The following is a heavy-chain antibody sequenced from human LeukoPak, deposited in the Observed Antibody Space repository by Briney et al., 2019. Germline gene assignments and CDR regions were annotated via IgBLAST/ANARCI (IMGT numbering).Heavy chain of an antibody. J-gene: IGHJ3*02. Sequence: SETLSLTCTVSGGSISSYYWSWIRQPPGKGLEWIGYIYYSGCTNYNPSLKSRVTISVDTSKNQFSLKLSSVTAADTAVYYCARKPLKMYSSGWYVARAAFDIWGQGTMVTVSS. V-gene: IGHV4-59*12. CDR1: GGSISSYY. CDR2: IYYSGCT. CDR3: ARKPLKMYSSGWYVARAAFDI. D-gene: IGHD6-19*01.